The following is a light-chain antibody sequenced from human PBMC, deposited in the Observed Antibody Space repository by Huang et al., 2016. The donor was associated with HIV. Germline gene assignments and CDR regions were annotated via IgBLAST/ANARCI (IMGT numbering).Light chain of an antibody. CDR1: QSFNSIF. J-gene: IGKJ1*01. CDR2: GAS. Sequence: EIVLTQSPGTLSLSPGESATLSFRASQSFNSIFLAWYLQKSGQAPRLLISGASSRATGIPDRFRGSGSGTDFTLTISRLEPEDFAVYYCQQYGRSRGTFGQGTKVEIK. V-gene: IGKV3-20*01. CDR3: QQYGRSRGT.